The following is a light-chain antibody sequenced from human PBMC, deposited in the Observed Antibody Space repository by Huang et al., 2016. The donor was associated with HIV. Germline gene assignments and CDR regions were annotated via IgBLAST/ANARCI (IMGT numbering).Light chain of an antibody. CDR2: AAS. J-gene: IGKJ2*01. Sequence: DIQMTQSPSSLSASVGDRVTITCRASQRISNYLNWYQQKPGKDPFLLIYAASSLQSGVPARFSVSGSGTYFILTISDVQPEDFATYFCQQSYTSPRTFGQGTKVEIK. V-gene: IGKV1-39*01. CDR3: QQSYTSPRT. CDR1: QRISNY.